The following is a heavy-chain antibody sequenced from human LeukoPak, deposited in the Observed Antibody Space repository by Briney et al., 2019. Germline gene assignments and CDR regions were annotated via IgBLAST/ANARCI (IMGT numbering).Heavy chain of an antibody. Sequence: SETLSLTCSISGGSISSYFWTWLRHPPGKGLVWIGYIYYSASTNYTPSLKSRVTISVDTSKNQFSLKLSSVTAADTAVYYCARHAGAPAYFDYWGQGTLVTVSS. D-gene: IGHD1-26*01. CDR2: IYYSAST. V-gene: IGHV4-59*08. CDR3: ARHAGAPAYFDY. J-gene: IGHJ4*02. CDR1: GGSISSYF.